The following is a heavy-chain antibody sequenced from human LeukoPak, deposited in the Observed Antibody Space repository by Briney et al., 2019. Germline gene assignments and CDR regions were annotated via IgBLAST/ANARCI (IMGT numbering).Heavy chain of an antibody. CDR3: ARGTGTATTYFQH. CDR2: ISSAGKT. V-gene: IGHV3-13*01. CDR1: GFTFSSYD. J-gene: IGHJ1*01. Sequence: GGSLRLSCAASGFTFSSYDMPWVRHVTGKGLEWVSAISSAGKTYYPGSVKGRFTISRENAKNSLYLQMNSLRDGDTAVYYCARGTGTATTYFQHWGQGTLVTVSS. D-gene: IGHD4-17*01.